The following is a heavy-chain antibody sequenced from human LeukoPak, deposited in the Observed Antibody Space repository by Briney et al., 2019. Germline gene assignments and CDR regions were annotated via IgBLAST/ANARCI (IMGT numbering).Heavy chain of an antibody. CDR2: TYYTSKWYN. D-gene: IGHD6-19*01. J-gene: IGHJ5*02. CDR1: GDSVSNNSAA. Sequence: SQTLSLTCAISGDSVSNNSAAWNWIRQSPSRGLEWLGRTYYTSKWYNDYAVSVKSRIIINPDTSKNQFSLKLSSVTAADTAVYYCARASSGWYNWFDPWGQGTLVTVSS. V-gene: IGHV6-1*01. CDR3: ARASSGWYNWFDP.